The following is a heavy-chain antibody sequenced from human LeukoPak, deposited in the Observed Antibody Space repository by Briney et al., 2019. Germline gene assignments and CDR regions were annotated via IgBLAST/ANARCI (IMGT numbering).Heavy chain of an antibody. Sequence: GESLKISCKASGYSFTSYWIGWVRQMPGKGLEWMGIIYPGDSDTRYSPSFQGQVTISADKSISTAYLQWSSLKASDTAIYYCARPRDSSSWNAFDTWGQGTVVTVSS. CDR2: IYPGDSDT. J-gene: IGHJ3*02. V-gene: IGHV5-51*01. CDR3: ARPRDSSSWNAFDT. D-gene: IGHD6-13*01. CDR1: GYSFTSYW.